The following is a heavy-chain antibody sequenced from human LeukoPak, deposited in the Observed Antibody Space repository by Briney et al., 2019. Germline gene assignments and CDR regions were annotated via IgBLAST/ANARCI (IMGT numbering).Heavy chain of an antibody. CDR2: IIPIFGTA. CDR3: ARTPIGRAATFYYYYMDV. D-gene: IGHD2-15*01. V-gene: IGHV1-69*05. CDR1: GGTFSSYA. Sequence: SVKVSCKASGGTFSSYAISWVRQAPGQGLEWMGGIIPIFGTANYAQKFQGRVTITTDESTSTAYMELSSLRSEDTAVYYCARTPIGRAATFYYYYMDVWGKGTTVTVSS. J-gene: IGHJ6*03.